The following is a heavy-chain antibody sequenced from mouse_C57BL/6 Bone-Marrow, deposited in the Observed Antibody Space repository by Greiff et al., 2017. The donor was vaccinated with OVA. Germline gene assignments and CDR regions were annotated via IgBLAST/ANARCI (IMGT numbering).Heavy chain of an antibody. V-gene: IGHV1-75*01. CDR3: AREGYYYGSSYVYYYAMDY. CDR1: GYTFTDYY. J-gene: IGHJ4*01. D-gene: IGHD1-1*01. CDR2: IFPGSGST. Sequence: VQLQQSGPELVKPGASVKISCKASGYTFTDYYINWVKQRPGQGLEWIGWIFPGSGSTYYNEKFKGKATLTVDKSSSTAYMLLSSLTSEDSAVYFCAREGYYYGSSYVYYYAMDYWGQGTSVTVSS.